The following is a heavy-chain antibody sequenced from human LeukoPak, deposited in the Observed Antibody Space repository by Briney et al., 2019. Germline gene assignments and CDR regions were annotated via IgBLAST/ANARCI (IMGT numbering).Heavy chain of an antibody. CDR1: GFTFSSYW. J-gene: IGHJ4*02. Sequence: GGSLRLSCAASGFTFSSYWMSWVRQAPGKGLEWVANINQDGSGKYYVDSVKGRFTISRDNAKNSLYLQMNSLRAEDTAVYYCARVEYLWFGELLDWGQGTLVTVFS. V-gene: IGHV3-7*01. CDR2: INQDGSGK. D-gene: IGHD3-10*01. CDR3: ARVEYLWFGELLD.